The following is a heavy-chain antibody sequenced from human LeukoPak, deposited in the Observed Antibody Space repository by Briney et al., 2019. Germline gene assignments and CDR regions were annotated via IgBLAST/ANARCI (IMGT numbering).Heavy chain of an antibody. Sequence: GAALQISCKGSGYSFTSYWIGWVGRMPGKGGEWMGISYPGDSDTRYSPSFQGQVTISADKSISTAYLQWSSLKASDTAMYYCARRYYGSGSYYNWFDPWGQGTLVTVSS. V-gene: IGHV5-51*01. J-gene: IGHJ5*02. CDR1: GYSFTSYW. CDR3: ARRYYGSGSYYNWFDP. D-gene: IGHD3-10*01. CDR2: SYPGDSDT.